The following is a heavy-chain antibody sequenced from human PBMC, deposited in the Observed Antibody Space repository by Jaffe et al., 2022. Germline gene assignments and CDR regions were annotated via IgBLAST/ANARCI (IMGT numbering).Heavy chain of an antibody. CDR2: IYHTEVT. CDR1: GASISSPVW. Sequence: QVQLQESGPGLVKPSGTLSLTCAVSGASISSPVWWTWVRQPPGKGLEWIGEIYHTEVTNYNPSLKSRVIISLDKSKNQFSLRLNSVTAADTAVYYCARYYYYYMDVWGTGTTVTVS. J-gene: IGHJ6*03. V-gene: IGHV4-4*02. CDR3: ARYYYYYMDV.